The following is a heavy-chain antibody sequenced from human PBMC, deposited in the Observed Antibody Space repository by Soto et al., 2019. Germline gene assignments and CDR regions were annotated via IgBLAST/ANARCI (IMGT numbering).Heavy chain of an antibody. Sequence: GASVKVSCKASGGTFSSYAISWVRQAPGQGLEWMGGIIPIFGTANYAQKFQGRVTITADESTSTAYMELSSLRSEDTAVYYCARADYYDSSGYRNEFEYNWFDPWGQGTLVTVSS. J-gene: IGHJ5*02. CDR1: GGTFSSYA. CDR3: ARADYYDSSGYRNEFEYNWFDP. CDR2: IIPIFGTA. V-gene: IGHV1-69*13. D-gene: IGHD3-22*01.